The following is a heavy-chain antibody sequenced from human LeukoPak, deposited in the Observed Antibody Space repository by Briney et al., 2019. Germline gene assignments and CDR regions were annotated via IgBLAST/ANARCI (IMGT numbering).Heavy chain of an antibody. D-gene: IGHD3-10*01. CDR3: ARESSGTYYNPLGYMDV. CDR1: GGSISIYY. J-gene: IGHJ6*03. CDR2: IFTSGIT. V-gene: IGHV4-4*07. Sequence: SETLSLTCTVSGGSISIYYWNWIRQPAGKGLEWIGRIFTSGITNYNPSLKSRVTMSVDTSSNQFSLTLTSVTAADTAVYYCARESSGTYYNPLGYMDVWGKGTTVTVSS.